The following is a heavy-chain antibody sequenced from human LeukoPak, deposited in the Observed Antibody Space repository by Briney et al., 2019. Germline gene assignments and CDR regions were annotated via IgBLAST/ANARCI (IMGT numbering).Heavy chain of an antibody. J-gene: IGHJ4*02. CDR1: GGSISSYY. CDR2: IYTSGST. Sequence: SETLFLTCTVSGGSISSYYWSWIRQPAGKGLEWIGRIYTSGSTGYNPSLKSRVTMSVDTSKNQFSLKLSSVTAADTAVYYCARVDLRAAYFDYWGQGTLVTVSS. V-gene: IGHV4-4*07. D-gene: IGHD2-15*01. CDR3: ARVDLRAAYFDY.